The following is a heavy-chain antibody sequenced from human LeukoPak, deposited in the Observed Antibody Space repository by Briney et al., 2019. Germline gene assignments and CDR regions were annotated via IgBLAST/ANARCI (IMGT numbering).Heavy chain of an antibody. Sequence: SETLSLTCAVSDGSISNGGYSWSWIRQPPGKGLEWIGYIYHGGSTYYNPSLKSRVTISVDRSKNQFSLKLSSVTAADTAVYYCARYYDSFDYWGQGTLVTVSS. CDR3: ARYYDSFDY. D-gene: IGHD3-3*01. J-gene: IGHJ4*02. CDR1: DGSISNGGYS. V-gene: IGHV4-30-2*01. CDR2: IYHGGST.